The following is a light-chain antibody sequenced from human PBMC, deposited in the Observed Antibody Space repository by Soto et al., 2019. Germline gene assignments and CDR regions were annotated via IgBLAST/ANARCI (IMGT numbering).Light chain of an antibody. Sequence: QSVLTQPASVSGSPGQSITISCTGTSDDVGAFNYVSWYQQHPGKAPKLMIFEVSRRPSRVSNRFSGSKSGNTASLTISGLQAEDEADYYCTSYASSVNDVFGTGTKLTVL. CDR1: SDDVGAFNY. V-gene: IGLV2-14*01. CDR3: TSYASSVNDV. CDR2: EVS. J-gene: IGLJ1*01.